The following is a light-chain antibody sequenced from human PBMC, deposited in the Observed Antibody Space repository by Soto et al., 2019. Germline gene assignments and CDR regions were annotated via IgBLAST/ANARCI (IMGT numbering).Light chain of an antibody. CDR2: VAS. V-gene: IGKV3-20*01. J-gene: IGKJ1*01. Sequence: EIVLTQSPGTLSLSPGERAILSCRASQIVSSSYLAWYQQKPGQAPRLLIYVASTRAAGIPDRFRGSGSGTDFTLTISRLEPEYFAVYYCHQYGSSAWTFRQGTKAEIK. CDR1: QIVSSSY. CDR3: HQYGSSAWT.